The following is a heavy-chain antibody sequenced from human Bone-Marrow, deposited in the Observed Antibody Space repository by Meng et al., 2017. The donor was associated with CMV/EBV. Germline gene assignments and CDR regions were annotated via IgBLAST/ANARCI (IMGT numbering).Heavy chain of an antibody. J-gene: IGHJ4*02. CDR3: ARQSGGSCFDS. CDR1: GFTVSSNY. V-gene: IGHV3-53*01. CDR2: IYSGGTP. D-gene: IGHD2-15*01. Sequence: GGSLRLSCAASGFTVSSNYMSWIRQAPGKGLEWVSVIYSGGTPYYADSVKGRFTISRDNSKNTLYLQMNSLRAEDTAVYYCARQSGGSCFDSWGQGTLVTVSS.